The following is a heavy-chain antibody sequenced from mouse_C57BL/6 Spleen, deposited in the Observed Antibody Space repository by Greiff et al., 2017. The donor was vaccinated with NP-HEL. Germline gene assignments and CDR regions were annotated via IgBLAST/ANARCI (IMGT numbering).Heavy chain of an antibody. CDR1: GYTFTDYY. CDR3: ARGLYYDYD. D-gene: IGHD2-4*01. V-gene: IGHV1-19*01. Sequence: EVQLQQSGPVLVKPGASVKMSCKASGYTFTDYYMNWVKQSHGKSLEWIGVINPYNGGTSYNQKFKGKATLTVDKSSSTAYMELNSLTSEYSAVYYWARGLYYDYDWGQGTTLTVSS. CDR2: INPYNGGT. J-gene: IGHJ2*01.